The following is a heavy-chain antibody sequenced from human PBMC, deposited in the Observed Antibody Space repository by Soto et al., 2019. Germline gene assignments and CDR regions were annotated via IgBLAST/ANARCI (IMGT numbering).Heavy chain of an antibody. CDR3: ARGVLGVVVPAAITASGAWFDP. V-gene: IGHV1-69*13. J-gene: IGHJ5*02. D-gene: IGHD2-2*01. Sequence: SVKVSCKASGGTFSSYSISWVRQAPGQGLEWMGGIIPIFGTANYAQKFQGRVTITADESTSTAYMELSSLRSEDTAVYYCARGVLGVVVPAAITASGAWFDPWGQGTLVTVSS. CDR2: IIPIFGTA. CDR1: GGTFSSYS.